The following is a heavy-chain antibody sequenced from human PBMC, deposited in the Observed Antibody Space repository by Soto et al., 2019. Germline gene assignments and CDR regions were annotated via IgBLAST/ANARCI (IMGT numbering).Heavy chain of an antibody. J-gene: IGHJ4*02. V-gene: IGHV3-30*03. CDR3: VRGPGAY. Sequence: QVQLVESGGGVVQPGRSLRLSCAASGFTFSSYGMHWVRQAPGKGMEWVAVISYDGSNKYYADSVKGRFTISRDNSKNTLYLQMNSLRAEDTAVYYCVRGPGAYWGQGTLVTVSS. D-gene: IGHD3-10*01. CDR2: ISYDGSNK. CDR1: GFTFSSYG.